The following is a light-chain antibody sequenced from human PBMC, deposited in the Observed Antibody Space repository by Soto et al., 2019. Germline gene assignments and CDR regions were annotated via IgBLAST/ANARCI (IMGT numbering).Light chain of an antibody. Sequence: SSLTKPSSVSGSPGQSITISCPGTSSDVGGYNYVSWYQQHPGKAPKLMIYDVSNRPSGVSNRFSGSKSGNTASLTISGLQAEDEADYYCSSYTSSSTLGGVFGTGTKVTVL. CDR3: SSYTSSSTLGGV. CDR1: SSDVGGYNY. V-gene: IGLV2-14*01. CDR2: DVS. J-gene: IGLJ1*01.